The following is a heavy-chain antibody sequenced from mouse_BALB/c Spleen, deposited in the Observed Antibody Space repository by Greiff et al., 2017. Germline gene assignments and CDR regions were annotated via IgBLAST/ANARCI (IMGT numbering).Heavy chain of an antibody. V-gene: IGHV5-6-5*01. CDR3: TREGCYTDTDYAMDS. Sequence: EVKLVESGGGLVKPGGSLKLSCAASGFTFSSYAMSWVRPTPEKSLEWVASNSIGDSTYYPDRVMGRFTISRDNVKNTLYLKMSSLESEDTAKYYCTREGCYTDTDYAMDSWGQGTSDTVSS. D-gene: IGHD2-12*01. CDR2: NSIGDST. J-gene: IGHJ4*01. CDR1: GFTFSSYA.